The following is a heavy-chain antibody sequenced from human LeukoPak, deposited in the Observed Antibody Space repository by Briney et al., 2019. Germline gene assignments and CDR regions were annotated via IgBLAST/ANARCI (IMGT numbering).Heavy chain of an antibody. V-gene: IGHV1-2*06. CDR1: GYTFTGYY. Sequence: GASVKVSCKASGYTFTGYYMHWVRQAPGQGLEWMRRINPNSGGTNYAQKFQGRVTMTRDTSISTAYMELSRLRSDDTAVYYCARDRGNYDSSDPLDYWGQGTLVTVSS. J-gene: IGHJ4*02. CDR3: ARDRGNYDSSDPLDY. CDR2: INPNSGGT. D-gene: IGHD3-22*01.